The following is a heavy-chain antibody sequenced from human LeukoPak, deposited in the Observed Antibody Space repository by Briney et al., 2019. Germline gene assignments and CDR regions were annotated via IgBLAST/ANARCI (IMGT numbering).Heavy chain of an antibody. CDR2: ISWNSGSI. CDR3: AKGAMIVVVTLLDY. V-gene: IGHV3-9*01. CDR1: GFAFDDYA. D-gene: IGHD3-22*01. J-gene: IGHJ4*02. Sequence: SLRLSCAASGFAFDDYAMHWVRQAPGKGLEWVSGISWNSGSIDYADSMKGRFTISRDNAKNSLYLQMNSLRAEDTAFYYCAKGAMIVVVTLLDYWGQGTLVSVSS.